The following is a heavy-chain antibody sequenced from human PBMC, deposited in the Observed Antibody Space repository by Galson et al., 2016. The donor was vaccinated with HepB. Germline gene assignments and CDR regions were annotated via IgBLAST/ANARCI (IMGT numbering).Heavy chain of an antibody. D-gene: IGHD1-26*01. V-gene: IGHV5-51*01. CDR1: GYSFSSYW. J-gene: IGHJ4*02. Sequence: QSGAEVKKPGESLKISCKASGYSFSSYWIGWVRQMPGKGLEWMGIIYPGDSDARYSPSFQGQVTISADKSLSAAYLQWRSLKASDTAMYYCARADRPTTGYFDFWGQGTLVTVSS. CDR3: ARADRPTTGYFDF. CDR2: IYPGDSDA.